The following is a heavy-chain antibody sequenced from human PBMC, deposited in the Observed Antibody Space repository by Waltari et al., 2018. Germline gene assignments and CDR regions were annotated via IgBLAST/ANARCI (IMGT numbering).Heavy chain of an antibody. CDR3: ARGGYYGSGSYDAFDI. D-gene: IGHD3-10*01. CDR1: GGSISSYY. V-gene: IGHV4-59*01. CDR2: IYYSGST. Sequence: QVQLQESGPGLVKPSETLSLTCTVSGGSISSYYWSWIRQPPGKGLEWIGYIYYSGSTNYNPSLKSRVPISVDTSKNQFSLKLSSVTAADTAVYYCARGGYYGSGSYDAFDIWGQGTMVTVSS. J-gene: IGHJ3*02.